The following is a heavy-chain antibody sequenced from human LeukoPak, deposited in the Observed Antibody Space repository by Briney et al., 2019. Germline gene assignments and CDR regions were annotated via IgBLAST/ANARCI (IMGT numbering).Heavy chain of an antibody. CDR2: IKQDGSEK. V-gene: IGHV3-7*01. CDR1: GFTFSSYW. D-gene: IGHD3-22*01. J-gene: IGHJ4*02. Sequence: GGSLRLSCAASGFTFSSYWMSWVRQAPGKGLEWVANIKQDGSEKYYVDSVKGRFTISRDNAKNSLYLQMNSLRAEDTAVYYCARAISDSTGYYAYYFDSWGQGTLVTVSS. CDR3: ARAISDSTGYYAYYFDS.